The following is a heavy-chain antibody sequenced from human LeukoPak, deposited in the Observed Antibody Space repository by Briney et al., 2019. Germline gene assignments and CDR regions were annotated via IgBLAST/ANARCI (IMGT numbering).Heavy chain of an antibody. Sequence: GGSLRLSCTASGFTFSNNAMSWVRQAPGKGLEWVSGISGNGDSTYYADSAKGRFTISRDNAKNSLYLQMNSLRAEDTAVYYCARALAAADPEDPWGQGTLVTVSS. D-gene: IGHD6-13*01. V-gene: IGHV3-23*01. CDR2: ISGNGDST. CDR1: GFTFSNNA. J-gene: IGHJ5*02. CDR3: ARALAAADPEDP.